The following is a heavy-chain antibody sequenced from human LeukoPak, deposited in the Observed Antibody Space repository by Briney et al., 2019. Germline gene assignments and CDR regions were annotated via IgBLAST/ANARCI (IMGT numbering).Heavy chain of an antibody. CDR3: ARKSASGNYPLDY. J-gene: IGHJ4*02. Sequence: PGGSLRLSCAASGFNFGSYSMTWVRQAPGKGLEWVSVISADSAATFYADSVKGRFTISRDNGRNTVFLQMSSLRAEDTALYYRARKSASGNYPLDYWGQGTLVTVSS. CDR2: ISADSAAT. D-gene: IGHD3-10*01. CDR1: GFNFGSYS. V-gene: IGHV3-23*01.